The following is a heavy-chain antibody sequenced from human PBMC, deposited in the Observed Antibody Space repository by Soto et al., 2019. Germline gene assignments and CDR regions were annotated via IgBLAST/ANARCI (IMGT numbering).Heavy chain of an antibody. D-gene: IGHD6-13*01. CDR2: ISGFNGNT. CDR1: GYTFSRYG. Sequence: ASVKVSCKASGYTFSRYGISWVRQAPGQGLEWMGWISGFNGNTKESEKLQGRVTLTTDTAANTAHMELRGLRPDDTAVYYCARASAYSTPGSFDNWGQGTLVTVSS. V-gene: IGHV1-18*01. J-gene: IGHJ4*02. CDR3: ARASAYSTPGSFDN.